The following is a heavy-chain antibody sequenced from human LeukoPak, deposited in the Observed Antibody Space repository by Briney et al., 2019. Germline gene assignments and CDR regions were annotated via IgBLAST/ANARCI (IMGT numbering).Heavy chain of an antibody. CDR1: GFTFSYYD. CDR3: IRDLGLSHAYGAFDV. J-gene: IGHJ3*01. Sequence: PGGSLRLSCAASGFTFSYYDMHWVRQVSGKSLEWVSGIGKDSDIYYPGSVKGRFTISRENAQNSLYLQMNSLRAEDTAVYYCIRDLGLSHAYGAFDVWGQGTMVTVSS. D-gene: IGHD3-16*01. CDR2: IGKDSDI. V-gene: IGHV3-13*01.